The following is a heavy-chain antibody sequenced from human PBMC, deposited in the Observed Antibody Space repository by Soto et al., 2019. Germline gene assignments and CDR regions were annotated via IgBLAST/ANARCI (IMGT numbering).Heavy chain of an antibody. CDR3: ASSSYDSRYYFDY. J-gene: IGHJ4*02. D-gene: IGHD3-22*01. Sequence: GGSLRLSCAASGFTSSSYWMHWVRQAPGKGLVWVSRIDSGGSSTSYADSVKGRFTISRDNAKNTLYLQMNSLRAEDTALYYCASSSYDSRYYFDYWGQGTLVTVSS. V-gene: IGHV3-74*01. CDR1: GFTSSSYW. CDR2: IDSGGSST.